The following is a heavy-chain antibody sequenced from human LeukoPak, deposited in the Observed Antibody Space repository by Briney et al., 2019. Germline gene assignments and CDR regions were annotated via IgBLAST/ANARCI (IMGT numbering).Heavy chain of an antibody. D-gene: IGHD5-24*01. V-gene: IGHV4-39*01. CDR3: ARRARRDVLYYFDY. CDR2: MYYGGTT. Sequence: KPSETLSLTCTVSGGSISSNNYHWGWIRQPPGKGLEWIGSMYYGGTTNYNPSLKSRVTISVDTSKNQFSLKLSSVTAADTAIYYCARRARRDVLYYFDYWGQGTLVTVSS. J-gene: IGHJ4*02. CDR1: GGSISSNNYH.